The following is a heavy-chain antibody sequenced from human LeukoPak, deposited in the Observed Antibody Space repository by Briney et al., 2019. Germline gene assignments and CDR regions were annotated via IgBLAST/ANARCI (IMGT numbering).Heavy chain of an antibody. CDR1: GFTFSNYD. Sequence: GGSLRLSCAASGFTFSNYDMHWVRQAPGKGLEWVAFIRYDGSNKYYADSVKGRFTIPRDNSKNTLYLQMNSLRVEDTAVYYCAKRGLGGLNYMDVWGRGTTVTVSS. J-gene: IGHJ6*03. V-gene: IGHV3-30*02. CDR2: IRYDGSNK. CDR3: AKRGLGGLNYMDV. D-gene: IGHD2-15*01.